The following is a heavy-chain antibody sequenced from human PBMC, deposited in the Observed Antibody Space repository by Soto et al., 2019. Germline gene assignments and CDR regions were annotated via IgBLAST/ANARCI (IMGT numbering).Heavy chain of an antibody. V-gene: IGHV3-9*01. Sequence: DVQLVESGGGLVQPGRSLRLSCAASGFTFDDYAMHWVRQAPGKGLEWVSGISWNSGSIGYADSVKGRFTISRDNAKNSLYLQMNSLRAEDTALYYCAKGYSSGWYYFDYWGQGTLVTVSS. CDR2: ISWNSGSI. CDR3: AKGYSSGWYYFDY. D-gene: IGHD6-19*01. J-gene: IGHJ4*02. CDR1: GFTFDDYA.